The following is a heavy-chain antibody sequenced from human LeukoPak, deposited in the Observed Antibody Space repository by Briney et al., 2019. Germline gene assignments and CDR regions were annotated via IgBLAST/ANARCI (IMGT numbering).Heavy chain of an antibody. CDR2: IYSGGST. CDR3: ARDYDSSTSTDY. V-gene: IGHV3-66*01. CDR1: GFTFSSYA. D-gene: IGHD3-22*01. Sequence: GGSLRLSCAASGFTFSSYAMSWVRQAPGKGLEWVSVIYSGGSTYYADSVKGRFTISRDNSKNTLYLQMNSLRAEDTAVYYCARDYDSSTSTDYWGQGTLVTVSS. J-gene: IGHJ4*02.